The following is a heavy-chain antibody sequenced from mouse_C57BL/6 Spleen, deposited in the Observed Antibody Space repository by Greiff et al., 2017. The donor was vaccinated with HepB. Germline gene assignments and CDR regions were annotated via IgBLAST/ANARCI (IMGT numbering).Heavy chain of an antibody. D-gene: IGHD2-2*01. CDR2: ISYDGSN. CDR3: ARGDVYYGFFAY. CDR1: GYSITSGYY. V-gene: IGHV3-6*01. J-gene: IGHJ3*01. Sequence: EVQLVESGPGLVKPSQSLSLTCSVTGYSITSGYYWNWIRQFPGNKLEWMGYISYDGSNNYNPSLKNRISITRDTSKNQFFLKLNSVTTEDTATYYCARGDVYYGFFAYWGQGTLVTVSA.